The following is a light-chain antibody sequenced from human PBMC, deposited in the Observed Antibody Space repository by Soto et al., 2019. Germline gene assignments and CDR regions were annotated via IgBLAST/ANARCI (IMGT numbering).Light chain of an antibody. J-gene: IGKJ1*01. CDR1: QSVTTN. CDR2: GAS. Sequence: EVVMTQSPAPLSVSPGERATLSCRAGQSVTTNMAWYLQKPGQAPRLLIYGASTSATGIPARFSGSGSGTDFTLTISSLQSEDFAGYYCQQYNNWPPWTFGPGTKVDI. CDR3: QQYNNWPPWT. V-gene: IGKV3-15*01.